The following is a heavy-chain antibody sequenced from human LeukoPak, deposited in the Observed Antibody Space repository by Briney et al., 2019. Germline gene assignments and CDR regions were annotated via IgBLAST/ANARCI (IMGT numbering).Heavy chain of an antibody. D-gene: IGHD4-17*01. CDR1: GFTFSSYG. Sequence: PGGSLRLSCAASGFTFSSYGMHWVRQAPGKGLEWVAFIRYDGSNKYYADSVKGRFTISRDNSKNTLYLQMNSLRAEDTAVYYCARSPYYGDYGGYFDLWGRGTLVTVSS. CDR3: ARSPYYGDYGGYFDL. J-gene: IGHJ2*01. CDR2: IRYDGSNK. V-gene: IGHV3-30*02.